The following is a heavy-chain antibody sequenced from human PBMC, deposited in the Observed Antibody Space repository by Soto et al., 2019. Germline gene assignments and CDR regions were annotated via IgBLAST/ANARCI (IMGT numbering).Heavy chain of an antibody. CDR3: ARVVIRLAIQSIDS. J-gene: IGHJ4*02. D-gene: IGHD2-2*01. CDR1: GGSISSSSYY. Sequence: PSETLSLTCTVSGGSISSSSYYWGWIRQPPGKGLEWIGSIYYSGSTYYNPSLKSRVTISVDTSKNQFSLKLSSVTAADTAVYYCARVVIRLAIQSIDSWGPGSLVTVSS. CDR2: IYYSGST. V-gene: IGHV4-39*01.